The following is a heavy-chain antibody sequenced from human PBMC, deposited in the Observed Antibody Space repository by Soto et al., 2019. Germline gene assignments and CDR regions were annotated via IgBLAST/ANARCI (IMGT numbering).Heavy chain of an antibody. CDR2: INHSGST. CDR1: GGSFSGYY. J-gene: IGHJ4*02. CDR3: ARRGQVGIGY. V-gene: IGHV4-34*01. Sequence: QVQLQQWGAGLLKPSETLSLTCAVYGGSFSGYYWSWIRQPPGKGLEWIGEINHSGSTNYNPSLRSRVTISVDTSKNQFSLKLSSVTAADTAVYYCARRGQVGIGYWGQGTLVTVSS. D-gene: IGHD1-20*01.